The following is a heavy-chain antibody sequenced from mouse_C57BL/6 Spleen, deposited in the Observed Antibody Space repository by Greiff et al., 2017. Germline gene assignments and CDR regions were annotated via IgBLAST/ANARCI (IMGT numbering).Heavy chain of an antibody. CDR1: GYAFSSYW. CDR3: ARYPYYGYYDYAMDY. CDR2: IYPGDGDT. Sequence: VQLQQSGAELVKPGASVKISCKVSGYAFSSYWLNWVKQRPGKGLEWIGQIYPGDGDTNYNGKFKGKATLTADKSSSTAYMLLSSLTSEDSAVYFCARYPYYGYYDYAMDYWGKGTSVTVSS. V-gene: IGHV1-80*01. J-gene: IGHJ4*01. D-gene: IGHD2-3*01.